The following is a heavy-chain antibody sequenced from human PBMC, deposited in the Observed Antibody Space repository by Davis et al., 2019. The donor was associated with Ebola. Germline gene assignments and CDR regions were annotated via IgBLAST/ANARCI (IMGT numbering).Heavy chain of an antibody. Sequence: PGGSLRLSCAASQFSFSAYAMHWVRQAPGKGLEWVAVISYDGGNKYYADSVKGRFTVSRDNFKNTLFLQMNSLRTEDTAIYYCARGAGRLILPAAVRGEAFDIWGQGTLVSVSS. CDR3: ARGAGRLILPAAVRGEAFDI. CDR2: ISYDGGNK. J-gene: IGHJ3*02. D-gene: IGHD2-2*01. CDR1: QFSFSAYA. V-gene: IGHV3-30-3*01.